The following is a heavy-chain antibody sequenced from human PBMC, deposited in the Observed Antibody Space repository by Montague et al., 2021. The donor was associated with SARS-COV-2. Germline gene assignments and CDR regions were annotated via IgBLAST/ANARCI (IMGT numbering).Heavy chain of an antibody. Sequence: VTPTQTLTLTCTFSGISLSTSVMCVSWIRQPPGNSLEWLALIXWDDYKYYSTSLKTRLTISKDTSNNQVVLTMPNMDPVDTATYYCARIRDYDILTGSYSGFDYWGQGTLVTVSS. CDR1: GISLSTSVMC. CDR3: ARIRDYDILTGSYSGFDY. D-gene: IGHD3-9*01. J-gene: IGHJ4*02. V-gene: IGHV2-70*01. CDR2: IXWDDYK.